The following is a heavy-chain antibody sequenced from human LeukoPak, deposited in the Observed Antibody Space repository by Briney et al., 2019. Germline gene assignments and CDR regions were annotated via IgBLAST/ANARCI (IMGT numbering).Heavy chain of an antibody. V-gene: IGHV4-59*11. CDR2: TGST. D-gene: IGHD6-25*01. CDR3: ALSGSGPADS. Sequence: PSETLSLTCAVSGDSIRSHSWSWIRLPPGKGLEWIGYTGSTNYNPSLKSRVTIAADTSMNQFSLKLTSVTAADTAVYYCALSGSGPADSWGPGIMVTVSS. J-gene: IGHJ4*02. CDR1: GDSIRSHS.